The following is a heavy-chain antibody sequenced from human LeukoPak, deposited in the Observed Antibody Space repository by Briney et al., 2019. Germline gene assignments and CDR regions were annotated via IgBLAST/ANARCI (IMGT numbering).Heavy chain of an antibody. V-gene: IGHV4-59*01. J-gene: IGHJ4*02. CDR3: ARDRGSSGWFYFDY. Sequence: SETLSLTCTVSGGSISTYFWSWIRQPPGKGLEWIGYTHYSGTTKYNPSLKSRVAISVDTSKNQFSLMLTSLTAADTAVYYCARDRGSSGWFYFDYWGQGTLVTVSS. CDR1: GGSISTYF. D-gene: IGHD6-19*01. CDR2: THYSGTT.